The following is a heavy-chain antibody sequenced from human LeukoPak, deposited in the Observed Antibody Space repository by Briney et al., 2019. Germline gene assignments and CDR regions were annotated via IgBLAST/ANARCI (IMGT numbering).Heavy chain of an antibody. CDR3: ARPFIPNYYGSGSYYKGSGFDY. J-gene: IGHJ4*02. D-gene: IGHD3-10*01. V-gene: IGHV4-39*01. CDR1: VGSISSSSYY. CDR2: IYYSGST. Sequence: SETLSLTCTVSVGSISSSSYYWGWIRQPPGKGLEWIGRIYYSGSTYYNPSLKSRLTISVDTSKNQFSLKLSSVTAADTAVYYCARPFIPNYYGSGSYYKGSGFDYWGQGALVTVSS.